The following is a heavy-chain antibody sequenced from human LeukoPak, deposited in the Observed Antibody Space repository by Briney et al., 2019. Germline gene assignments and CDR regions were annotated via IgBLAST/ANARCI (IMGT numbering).Heavy chain of an antibody. Sequence: ASVKVSCKASGCTFTGYYMHWVRRAPGQGLEWMGWINPNSGGTNYAQKFQGRVTMTRDTSISTAYMELSRLRSDDTAVYYCARDLPMTTGYYYYGMDVWGQGTTVTVSS. J-gene: IGHJ6*02. V-gene: IGHV1-2*02. D-gene: IGHD4-4*01. CDR3: ARDLPMTTGYYYYGMDV. CDR1: GCTFTGYY. CDR2: INPNSGGT.